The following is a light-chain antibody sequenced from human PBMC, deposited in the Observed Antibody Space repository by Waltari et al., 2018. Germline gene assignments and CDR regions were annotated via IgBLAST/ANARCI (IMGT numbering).Light chain of an antibody. V-gene: IGLV2-14*03. CDR2: DVS. CDR3: SSYTTSSTWV. CDR1: SSDVGGYNY. Sequence: QSALTQPASVSGSPAQSITISCTGTSSDVGGYNYVSWYQHHPGKAPKLLIYDVSARPSGVSNRFSGAKSGSTASLTISGLQAEDEADYYCSSYTTSSTWVFGGGTKLTVL. J-gene: IGLJ3*02.